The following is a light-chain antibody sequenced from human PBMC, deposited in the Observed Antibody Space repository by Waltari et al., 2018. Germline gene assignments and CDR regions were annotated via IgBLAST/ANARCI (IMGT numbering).Light chain of an antibody. CDR2: WAS. Sequence: TQSPDSLAVPLGERATISCKSSQSVLYNSNNYNYLAWFQQKPGQPPKLLIYWASTRESGVPDRFSGSGSGTDFTLTITSLQAEDVAVYYCQQYYVTPLTFGGGTKVEVK. J-gene: IGKJ4*01. V-gene: IGKV4-1*01. CDR3: QQYYVTPLT. CDR1: QSVLYNSNNYNY.